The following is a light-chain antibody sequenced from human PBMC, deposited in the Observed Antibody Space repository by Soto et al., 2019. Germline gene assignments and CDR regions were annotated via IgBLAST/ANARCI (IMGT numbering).Light chain of an antibody. CDR2: GAS. J-gene: IGKJ1*01. CDR3: QQYGSSPRT. V-gene: IGKV3-20*01. CDR1: QSVSSSY. Sequence: ELVLTQSPGTLSLSPGERATLSCRASQSVSSSYLAWYQQKPGQAHRLLIYGASSRATGIPDRFSGSGSGTDFTITISRLEPEDFEVYYCQQYGSSPRTFGQGTKVDIK.